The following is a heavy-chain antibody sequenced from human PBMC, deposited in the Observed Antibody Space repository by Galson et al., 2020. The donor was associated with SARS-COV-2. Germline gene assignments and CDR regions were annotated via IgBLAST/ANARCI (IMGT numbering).Heavy chain of an antibody. J-gene: IGHJ4*02. CDR1: RGSISGHY. CDR2: VSDTGSA. V-gene: IGHV4-59*08. D-gene: IGHD1-26*01. CDR3: AKLAEGRRSSEDY. Sequence: ETSETLSLTCTVTRGSISGHYWSWIRQPPGKGLEWIGYVSDTGSANYNPSLKSRVTISLDTPRRQFSLKVKSATAADTAVDYCAKLAEGRRSSEDYWGQGTLVTVSS.